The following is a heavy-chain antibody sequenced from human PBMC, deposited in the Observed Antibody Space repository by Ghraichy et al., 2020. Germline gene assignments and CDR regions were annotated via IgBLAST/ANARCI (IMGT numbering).Heavy chain of an antibody. CDR2: ISGSGGST. D-gene: IGHD6-19*01. CDR3: AKKNRGGWYPYFDY. Sequence: LSLTCAASGFTFSSYAMSWVRQAPGKGLEWVSAISGSGGSTYYADSVKGRFTISRDNSKNTLYLQMNSLRAEDTAVYYCAKKNRGGWYPYFDYWGQGTLVTVSS. J-gene: IGHJ4*02. CDR1: GFTFSSYA. V-gene: IGHV3-23*01.